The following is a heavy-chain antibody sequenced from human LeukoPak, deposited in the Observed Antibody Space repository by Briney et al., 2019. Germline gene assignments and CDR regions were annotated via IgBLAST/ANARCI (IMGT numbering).Heavy chain of an antibody. CDR2: IYNTGST. CDR3: ARQNRVGITIVDFDY. CDR1: GGSISSRSYY. D-gene: IGHD1-26*01. V-gene: IGHV4-39*01. Sequence: SETLSLTCTVSGGSISSRSYYWGWIRQPPGKGLEWIGSIYNTGSTNYNPSLKSRVTISVDTSKNQLSLRLSSVTAADTAVYHCARQNRVGITIVDFDYWGQGTLVTVSS. J-gene: IGHJ4*02.